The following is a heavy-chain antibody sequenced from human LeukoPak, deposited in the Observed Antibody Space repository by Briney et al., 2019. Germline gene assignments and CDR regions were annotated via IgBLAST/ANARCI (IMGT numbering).Heavy chain of an antibody. Sequence: PGGSLRLSCAVSGFTFSNYAMNWIRQAPGKGLEWVSSIDVGSYTYYAGSVKGRFTISRDNAKNLLYLQMNSLRVEDMAVYYCASEGVVGPVAHFDYWGQGALVTVSS. CDR1: GFTFSNYA. CDR3: ASEGVVGPVAHFDY. D-gene: IGHD1-26*01. CDR2: IDVGSYT. J-gene: IGHJ4*02. V-gene: IGHV3-21*01.